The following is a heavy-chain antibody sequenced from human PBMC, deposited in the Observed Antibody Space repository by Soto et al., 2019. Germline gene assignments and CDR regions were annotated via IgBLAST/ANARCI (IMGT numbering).Heavy chain of an antibody. CDR1: AFTFRNYA. CDR3: ARDATKRGYMDV. V-gene: IGHV3-48*01. CDR2: ISSSSTTI. J-gene: IGHJ6*03. Sequence: PGLSLRLSCAASAFTFRNYAMSWVRQAPGKGLEWVSYISSSSTTIYYADSVKGRFTISRDNSKNSLYLQMNNLRAEDTAVYYCARDATKRGYMDVWGKGTTVTVSS. D-gene: IGHD2-8*01.